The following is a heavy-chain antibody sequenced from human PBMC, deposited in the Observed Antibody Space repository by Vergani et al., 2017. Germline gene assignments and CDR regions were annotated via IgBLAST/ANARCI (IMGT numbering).Heavy chain of an antibody. Sequence: EVQLLESGGGLVQPGGSLRLSCAASGFTFSSYAMSWVRQAPGKGLEWVSAISGSGGSTYYADSVKGRFTISRDNAKNSLYLQMNSLRDEDTAVYYCARDGYSYGHKWFDPWGQGTLVTVSS. CDR3: ARDGYSYGHKWFDP. J-gene: IGHJ5*02. D-gene: IGHD5-18*01. CDR2: ISGSGGST. CDR1: GFTFSSYA. V-gene: IGHV3-23*01.